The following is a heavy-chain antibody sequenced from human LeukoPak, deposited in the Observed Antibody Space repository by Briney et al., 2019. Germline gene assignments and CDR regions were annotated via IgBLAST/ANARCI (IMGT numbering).Heavy chain of an antibody. D-gene: IGHD6-13*01. V-gene: IGHV3-23*01. CDR3: AKDSAAVGGPTTD. CDR2: ISGSGGIT. J-gene: IGHJ4*02. Sequence: PGGSLRLSCAASGFTFSSYTMSWVRQAPGKGKEWVSLISGSGGITYYADSVKGRLTISRDNSKTTLYLQMDSLRAEDTAVYYCAKDSAAVGGPTTDWGQGTLVTVSS. CDR1: GFTFSSYT.